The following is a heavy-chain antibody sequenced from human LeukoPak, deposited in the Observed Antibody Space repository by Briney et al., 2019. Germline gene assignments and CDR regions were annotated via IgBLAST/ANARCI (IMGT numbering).Heavy chain of an antibody. CDR1: GYTFISYG. CDR3: ARDRQYQLLKVLYNWFDP. J-gene: IGHJ5*02. Sequence: SVKVSCKASGYTFISYGFSWVRQAPGQGLEWMGRIIPILGIANYAQKFQGRVTITADKSTSTAYMELSSLRSEDTAVYYCARDRQYQLLKVLYNWFDPWGQGTLVTVSS. D-gene: IGHD2-2*01. V-gene: IGHV1-69*04. CDR2: IIPILGIA.